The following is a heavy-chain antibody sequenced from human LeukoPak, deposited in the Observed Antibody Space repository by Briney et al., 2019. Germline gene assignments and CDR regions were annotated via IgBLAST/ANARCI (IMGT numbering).Heavy chain of an antibody. CDR2: ISYSGST. CDR1: GGSISSYY. V-gene: IGHV4-59*08. Sequence: SSKTLSLTCTVSGGSISSYYWSWIRQPPGKGLEWIGYISYSGSTNYNPSLKSRVTISVDTSKNQFSLKLSSVTAADTAVYYCARRGRYSGYDLSGFDYWGQGTLVTVSS. D-gene: IGHD5-12*01. CDR3: ARRGRYSGYDLSGFDY. J-gene: IGHJ4*02.